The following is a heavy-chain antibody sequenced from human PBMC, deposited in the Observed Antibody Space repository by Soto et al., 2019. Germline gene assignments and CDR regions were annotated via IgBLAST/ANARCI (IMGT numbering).Heavy chain of an antibody. J-gene: IGHJ6*03. CDR1: GGSISSYY. CDR2: IYYSGST. CDR3: ARAGQVLRYFDWLSGTRYYYYYSMDV. Sequence: ETLSLTCTVSGGSISSYYWSWIRQPPGKGLEWIGYIYYSGSTNYNPSLKSRVTISVDTSKNQFSLKLSSVTAADTAVYYCARAGQVLRYFDWLSGTRYYYYYSMDVWGKGTTVTVSS. V-gene: IGHV4-59*01. D-gene: IGHD3-9*01.